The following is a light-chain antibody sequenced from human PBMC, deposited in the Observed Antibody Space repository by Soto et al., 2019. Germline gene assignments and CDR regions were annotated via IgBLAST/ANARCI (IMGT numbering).Light chain of an antibody. CDR1: QSGSGSY. CDR2: GAS. V-gene: IGKV3-20*01. CDR3: QQYGSSPLT. Sequence: EIVLTQSPGTLSLSPGERATLSCRASQSGSGSYLAWYQQKPGQAPRLIIYGASTRATGIPDRFSGSGSRTDFTLTISRLEPEDFAVYYCQQYGSSPLTFGGGTKVEIK. J-gene: IGKJ4*01.